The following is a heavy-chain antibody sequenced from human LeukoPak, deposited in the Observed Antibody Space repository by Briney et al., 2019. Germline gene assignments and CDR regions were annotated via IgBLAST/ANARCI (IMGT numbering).Heavy chain of an antibody. Sequence: PSETLSLTCAVYGGSFSDYYWTWIRQPPGRGLEWIGEINHSGSTDYTPSLKSRIAISVDTSKNPFSLKLSSVTAADTAVYYCARRPVAAANSPLDYWGQGTLVTVSS. CDR1: GGSFSDYY. D-gene: IGHD6-13*01. CDR3: ARRPVAAANSPLDY. V-gene: IGHV4-34*01. CDR2: INHSGST. J-gene: IGHJ4*02.